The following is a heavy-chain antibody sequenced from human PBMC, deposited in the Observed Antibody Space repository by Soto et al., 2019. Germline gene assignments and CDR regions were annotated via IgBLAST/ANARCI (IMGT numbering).Heavy chain of an antibody. CDR3: TKVGVIVGSL. CDR2: IRSKANSYAT. D-gene: IGHD3-22*01. Sequence: EVQLVESGGGLVQPGGSLKLSCAASGFTFSGSAMHWVRQASGKGLEWVGRIRSKANSYATAYAASVKGRFTISRDDSKNTAYLQMHSLKTEDTAVYYCTKVGVIVGSLWGQEPWSPSPQ. J-gene: IGHJ4*02. V-gene: IGHV3-73*02. CDR1: GFTFSGSA.